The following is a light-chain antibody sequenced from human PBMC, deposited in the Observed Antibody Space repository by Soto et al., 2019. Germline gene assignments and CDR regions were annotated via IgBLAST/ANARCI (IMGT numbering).Light chain of an antibody. CDR3: SSYAGSYTFVV. V-gene: IGLV2-11*01. J-gene: IGLJ2*01. CDR2: DVT. Sequence: QSALTQPRSVSGSPGQSVTISCTGTSSDVGGYNYVSWYQQGPGKAPKVMIYDVTKRPSGVPDRFSGSKSGNTASLTISGLQAEDEADYYCSSYAGSYTFVVFGGGTKLTVL. CDR1: SSDVGGYNY.